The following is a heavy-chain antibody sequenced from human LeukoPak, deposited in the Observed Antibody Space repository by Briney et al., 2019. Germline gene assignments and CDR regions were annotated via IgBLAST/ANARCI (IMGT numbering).Heavy chain of an antibody. CDR3: ARSPIVVVPAAKAYYYYGMDG. V-gene: IGHV4-59*01. Sequence: SETLSLTCTVSGGSISSYSWSWIRQPPGKGLEWIGDIYYSGSTNYNPSLKSRVTISVDTSKNQFSLKLSSVTAADTAVYYCARSPIVVVPAAKAYYYYGMDGWGQGTTVTVSS. D-gene: IGHD2-2*01. J-gene: IGHJ6*02. CDR2: IYYSGST. CDR1: GGSISSYS.